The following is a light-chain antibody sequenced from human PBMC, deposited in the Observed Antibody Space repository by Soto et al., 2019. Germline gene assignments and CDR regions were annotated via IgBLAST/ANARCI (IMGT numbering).Light chain of an antibody. CDR1: QSVSSSY. J-gene: IGKJ5*01. Sequence: EIVLTQSPGTLSLSPGERATLSCTASQSVSSSYLAWYQQKPGQAPRLLIYGASSRATGIPDRCSGGGSGTVFTLTISRLEPEDFAVYYCQQYGSSITLGQGTRLEIK. V-gene: IGKV3-20*01. CDR3: QQYGSSIT. CDR2: GAS.